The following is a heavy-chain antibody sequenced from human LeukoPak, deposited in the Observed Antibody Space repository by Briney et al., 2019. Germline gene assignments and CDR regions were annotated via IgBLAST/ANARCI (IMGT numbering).Heavy chain of an antibody. J-gene: IGHJ4*02. Sequence: GESLKISCKGSGYSFTIYWIAWVRQMPGKGLEWMGFTYRGDSDTTYSPSFQGQVTISGDKSLNIAYLQLSSLKASDTALYYCARLSLVGDSTSAFDYWGQGTLVTVSS. CDR2: TYRGDSDT. V-gene: IGHV5-51*01. CDR1: GYSFTIYW. D-gene: IGHD1-26*01. CDR3: ARLSLVGDSTSAFDY.